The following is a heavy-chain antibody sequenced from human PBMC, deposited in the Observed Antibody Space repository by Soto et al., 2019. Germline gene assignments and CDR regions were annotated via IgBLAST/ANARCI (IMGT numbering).Heavy chain of an antibody. Sequence: KASETLSLTCAVSGYSISNGYYWGWIRQPPGKGLEWIGSIYHTGSTYYNPSLKSRVTISVDTSKNQFSLKLSSVTAADTAVYYCARRHGSNWYGLDYWGQGTLVTVSS. J-gene: IGHJ4*02. CDR1: GYSISNGYY. CDR2: IYHTGST. D-gene: IGHD6-13*01. CDR3: ARRHGSNWYGLDY. V-gene: IGHV4-38-2*01.